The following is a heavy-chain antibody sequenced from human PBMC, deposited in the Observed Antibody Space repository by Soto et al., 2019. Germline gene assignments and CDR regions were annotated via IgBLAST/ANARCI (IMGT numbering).Heavy chain of an antibody. J-gene: IGHJ4*02. D-gene: IGHD2-8*01. CDR2: VSPTGDTV. V-gene: IGHV3-9*01. CDR1: GFRFEQYV. Sequence: VQVVASGGGLVQPGRSLRLSCAVSGFRFEQYVMHWVRQAPGKGLECVSTVSPTGDTVAYADSVEGRFTVSRDNAKNSLYLQMTSLNVDDTAFYYCLKDAPNGSIDDWGQGTRVPVSS. CDR3: LKDAPNGSIDD.